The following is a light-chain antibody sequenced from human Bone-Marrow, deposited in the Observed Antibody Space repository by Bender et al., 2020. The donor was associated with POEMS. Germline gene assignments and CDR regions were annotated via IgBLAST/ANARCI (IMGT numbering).Light chain of an antibody. V-gene: IGLV1-44*01. CDR2: SIH. CDR1: SSNIGAHA. Sequence: QSVLTQPPSASGTPGQRVTISCSGGSSNIGAHAVNWYQHLPGTAPNLLIYSIHRRPSEIPDRFSGSSSGTSASLAISGLQSEDEADYYCAVWDDSLNGWVFGGGTKLTV. J-gene: IGLJ3*02. CDR3: AVWDDSLNGWV.